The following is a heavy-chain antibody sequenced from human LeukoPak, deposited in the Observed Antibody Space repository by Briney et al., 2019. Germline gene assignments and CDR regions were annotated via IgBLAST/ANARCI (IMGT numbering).Heavy chain of an antibody. Sequence: GGSLRLSCAASGFTFSSYAMHWVRQAPGKGLEYVSAISTDGTSAYYANSVKGRFTISRDNYKNTLYLQMDSLTADDMAVYYCASRYCTRTTCYHFDYWGQGALVTVPS. D-gene: IGHD2-2*01. J-gene: IGHJ4*02. CDR3: ASRYCTRTTCYHFDY. V-gene: IGHV3-64*01. CDR2: ISTDGTSA. CDR1: GFTFSSYA.